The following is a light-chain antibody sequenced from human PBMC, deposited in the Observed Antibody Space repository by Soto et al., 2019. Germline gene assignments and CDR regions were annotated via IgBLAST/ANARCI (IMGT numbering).Light chain of an antibody. J-gene: IGKJ1*01. CDR2: GAS. V-gene: IGKV3-20*01. CDR1: QTVISTY. Sequence: EIVLTQSPGTLSLSPGERAALSCRASQTVISTYLAWYQQKPGQAPRLLIYGASNRATGIPHRFIGSGSGTDFTLTISRLEPEDFAVYYCQQYGSSPQTFGQGTKVEIK. CDR3: QQYGSSPQT.